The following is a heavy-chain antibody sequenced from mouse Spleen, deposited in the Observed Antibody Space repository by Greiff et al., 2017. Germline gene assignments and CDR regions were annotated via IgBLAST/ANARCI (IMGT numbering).Heavy chain of an antibody. CDR3: ARGGY. J-gene: IGHJ2*01. Sequence: EVHLVESGPGLVKPSQSLSLTCSVTGYSITSGYYWNWIRQFPGNKLEWMGYISYDGSNNYNPSLKNRISITRDTSKNQFFLKLNSVTTEDTATYYCARGGYWGQGTTLTVSS. CDR1: GYSITSGYY. V-gene: IGHV3-6*01. CDR2: ISYDGSN.